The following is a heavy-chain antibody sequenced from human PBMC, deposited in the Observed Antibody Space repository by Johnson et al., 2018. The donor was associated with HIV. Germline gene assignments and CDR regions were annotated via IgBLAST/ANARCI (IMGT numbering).Heavy chain of an antibody. D-gene: IGHD6-13*01. Sequence: QVQLVESGGGLVKPGGSLRLSCAASGFTFNSYGMHWVRQAPGKGLEWVAVISYDGSNKYYADSVKGRFTISRDNSKNTLYLQMNSLRAEDTAVYYCAKSIAAAGTNAFDIWGQGTMVTVSS. CDR1: GFTFNSYG. J-gene: IGHJ3*02. V-gene: IGHV3-30*18. CDR3: AKSIAAAGTNAFDI. CDR2: ISYDGSNK.